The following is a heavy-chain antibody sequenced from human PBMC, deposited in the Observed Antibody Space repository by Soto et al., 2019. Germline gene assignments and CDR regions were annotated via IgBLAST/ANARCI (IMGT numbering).Heavy chain of an antibody. D-gene: IGHD2-8*01. J-gene: IGHJ4*01. V-gene: IGHV3-15*07. CDR3: NTDSYSTITIVRFEY. CDR2: VKSTTHRGTT. Sequence: WWSLRLCCAACGVTLSNALISGVCKDRGKGLDWVGRVKSTTHRGTTDYADPVKGSFAVSRDDSDNMVYLQITSLKIEDTAVYYSNTDSYSTITIVRFEYWGHGTLVTVSS. CDR1: GVTLSNAL.